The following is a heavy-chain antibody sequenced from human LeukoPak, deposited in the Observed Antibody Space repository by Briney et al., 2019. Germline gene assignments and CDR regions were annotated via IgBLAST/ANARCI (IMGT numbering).Heavy chain of an antibody. CDR3: ARDRAATQDWVEFDP. CDR1: GFSVSDYY. CDR2: IRGSGET. Sequence: GGSLRLYCAVSGFSVSDYYMNWVRQAPGKGLEWVSLIRGSGETFYADSVKGRFTISRDDSKNTVYLQMNSLRVEDTAEYFCARDRAATQDWVEFDPWGQGTLVTVSS. V-gene: IGHV3-66*03. D-gene: IGHD3/OR15-3a*01. J-gene: IGHJ5*02.